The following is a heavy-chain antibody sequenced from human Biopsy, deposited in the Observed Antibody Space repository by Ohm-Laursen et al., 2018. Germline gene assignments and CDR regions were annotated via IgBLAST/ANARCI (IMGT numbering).Heavy chain of an antibody. J-gene: IGHJ4*02. D-gene: IGHD3-3*01. CDR3: ARARIKTSGVLIPETYYFDS. CDR1: GAFMNNYY. CDR2: FYYSGST. V-gene: IGHV4-59*01. Sequence: TLSLTCTVSGAFMNNYYWTWIRQPAGKGLEWIGNFYYSGSTNYNPSLKSRITMSLDRSKSQVSLRMNSVTAADTAVYYCARARIKTSGVLIPETYYFDSWGQGTLVTVSS.